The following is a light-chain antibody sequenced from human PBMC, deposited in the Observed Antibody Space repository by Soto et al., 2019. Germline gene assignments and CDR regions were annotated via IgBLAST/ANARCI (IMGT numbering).Light chain of an antibody. Sequence: QSALTQPASVSGSPGQSITISCTGTISDVGGYNYVSWYQQHPGKAPKLMIFDVSNRPSGVSNRFSGSKSGYTASLTISGLQAEYEADYYCSSYTSSSTYVFGTGTKLTVL. CDR1: ISDVGGYNY. CDR2: DVS. J-gene: IGLJ1*01. CDR3: SSYTSSSTYV. V-gene: IGLV2-14*03.